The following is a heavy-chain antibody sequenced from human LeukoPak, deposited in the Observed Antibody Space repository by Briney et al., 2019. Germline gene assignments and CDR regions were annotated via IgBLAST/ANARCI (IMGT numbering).Heavy chain of an antibody. CDR3: ARLRSGSYYGDGYFDY. CDR2: IYHSGST. J-gene: IGHJ4*02. D-gene: IGHD1-26*01. Sequence: SETLSLTCTVSGGSISSGGYYWSWIRQPPGKGLEWIGYIYHSGSTYYNPSLKSRVTISVDRSKNQFSLKLSSVTAADTAVYYCARLRSGSYYGDGYFDYWGQGTLVTVSS. CDR1: GGSISSGGYY. V-gene: IGHV4-30-2*01.